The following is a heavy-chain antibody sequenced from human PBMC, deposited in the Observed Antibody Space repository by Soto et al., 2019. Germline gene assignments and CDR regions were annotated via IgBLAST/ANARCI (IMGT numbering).Heavy chain of an antibody. CDR1: GYSFTSYW. V-gene: IGHV5-10-1*01. J-gene: IGHJ6*02. CDR3: ARLRMGYCSSTSCYGMDV. D-gene: IGHD2-2*01. CDR2: IDPSDSYT. Sequence: XXSLKISFKGSGYSFTSYWISWVRQMPGKGLEWMGRIDPSDSYTNYSPSFQGHVTISADKSISTAYLQWSSLKASDTAMYYCARLRMGYCSSTSCYGMDVWGQGTTVTSP.